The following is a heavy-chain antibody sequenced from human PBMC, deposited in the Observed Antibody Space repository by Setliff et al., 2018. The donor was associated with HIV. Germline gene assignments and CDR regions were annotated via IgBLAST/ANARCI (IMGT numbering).Heavy chain of an antibody. CDR2: IDWDDDK. CDR3: ARMRGGDCYSGFDY. Sequence: SGPTLVNPTQSLTLTCTFSGFSLSTSGMCVSWIRQPPGKALEWLARIDWDDDKYYSTSLKTRLTISKDTSKNQVVLTMTNMDPVDTATYYCARMRGGDCYSGFDYWGQGTLVTVSS. J-gene: IGHJ4*02. V-gene: IGHV2-70*11. D-gene: IGHD2-21*02. CDR1: GFSLSTSGMC.